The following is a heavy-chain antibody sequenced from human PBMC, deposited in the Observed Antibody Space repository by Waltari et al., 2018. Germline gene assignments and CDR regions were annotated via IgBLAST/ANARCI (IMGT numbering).Heavy chain of an antibody. D-gene: IGHD3-16*02. Sequence: EVQLVESGGGLVQPGGSLRLSCAASGFTFSNYWMHWVSQVPGKGLVWVSGISGDGRITHYADYVKGRFTISRDNAENTLYLQMNSLTVEDTAVYYCARNYRDYWGQGTLVTVSS. V-gene: IGHV3-74*01. CDR2: ISGDGRIT. CDR3: ARNYRDY. J-gene: IGHJ4*02. CDR1: GFTFSNYW.